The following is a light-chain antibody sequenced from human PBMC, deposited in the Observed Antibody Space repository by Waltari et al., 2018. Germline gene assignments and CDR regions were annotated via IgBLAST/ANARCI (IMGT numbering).Light chain of an antibody. V-gene: IGLV2-23*02. J-gene: IGLJ2*01. CDR1: SSDVGSYNL. Sequence: QSALTQPASVSGSPGQSITISCTGTSSDVGSYNLVSWYQQHPGKVPKLMIYDVSKRPSGVSNRFSGSKSGNTASLTISGLQAEDEADYYCCSYAGSSMVFGGGTKLTVL. CDR2: DVS. CDR3: CSYAGSSMV.